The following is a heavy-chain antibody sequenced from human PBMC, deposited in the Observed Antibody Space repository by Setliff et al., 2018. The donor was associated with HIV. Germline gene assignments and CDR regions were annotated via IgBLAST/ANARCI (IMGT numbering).Heavy chain of an antibody. CDR2: IYTSGSI. Sequence: LSLTCSVSGGSMSSYYWSWIRQTASKGLEWIGRIYTSGSIIYNPSLRSRVTMSVDTSKNQFSLKLSSVTAADTAVYYCALTGHRLLRGYMDVWGKGTTVTVSS. V-gene: IGHV4-4*07. J-gene: IGHJ6*03. D-gene: IGHD2-15*01. CDR3: ALTGHRLLRGYMDV. CDR1: GGSMSSYY.